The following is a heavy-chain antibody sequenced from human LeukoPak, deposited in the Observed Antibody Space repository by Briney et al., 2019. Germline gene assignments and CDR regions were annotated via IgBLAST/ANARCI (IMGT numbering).Heavy chain of an antibody. Sequence: GGSLRLSCAASGFTFSSYGMHWVRQAPGKGPEWVAVISYDGSNKYYADSVKGRFTISRDNSKNTLYLQMNSLRAEDTAVYYCAKDLEDTAMVTGADYWGQGTLVTVSS. V-gene: IGHV3-30*18. D-gene: IGHD5-18*01. CDR1: GFTFSSYG. J-gene: IGHJ4*02. CDR3: AKDLEDTAMVTGADY. CDR2: ISYDGSNK.